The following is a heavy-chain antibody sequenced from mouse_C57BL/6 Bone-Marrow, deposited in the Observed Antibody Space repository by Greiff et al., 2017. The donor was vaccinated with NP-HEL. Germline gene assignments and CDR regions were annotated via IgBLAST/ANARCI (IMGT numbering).Heavy chain of an antibody. Sequence: DVQLQESGAELVRPGASVKLSCTASGFNIKDDYMHWVKQRPEQGLEWIGWIDPENGDTEYASKFQGKATITADTSSNTAYLQLSSLTSEDTAVYYCTTYGDWYFDVWGTGTTVTVSS. CDR2: IDPENGDT. CDR1: GFNIKDDY. J-gene: IGHJ1*03. V-gene: IGHV14-4*01. D-gene: IGHD1-1*02. CDR3: TTYGDWYFDV.